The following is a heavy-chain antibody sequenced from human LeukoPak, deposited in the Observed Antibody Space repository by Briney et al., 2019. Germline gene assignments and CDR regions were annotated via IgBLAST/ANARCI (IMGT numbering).Heavy chain of an antibody. CDR1: GGSISSYY. V-gene: IGHV4-59*01. CDR3: ARLRPDIVVVPPGAYMDV. Sequence: PSETLSLTCTVSGGSISSYYWSWIRQPPGKGLEWIGYIYYSGSTNYNPSLKSRVTISVDTSKYQFSLKLSSVTAADTAVYYCARLRPDIVVVPPGAYMDVWGKGTTVTVSS. J-gene: IGHJ6*03. D-gene: IGHD2-2*01. CDR2: IYYSGST.